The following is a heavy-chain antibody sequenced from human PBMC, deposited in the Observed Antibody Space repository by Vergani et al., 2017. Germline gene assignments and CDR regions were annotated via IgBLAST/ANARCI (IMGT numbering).Heavy chain of an antibody. V-gene: IGHV4-61*02. CDR2: IYTSGST. D-gene: IGHD3-22*01. Sequence: QVQLQESGPGLVKPSQTLSLTCTVSGGSISSGSYYWSWIRQPAGKGLEWIGRIYTSGSTNYNPSLKSRVTMSVDTSKNQFSLKLSSVTAADTAVYYCARPYYDYYDPWGQGTLVTVSS. CDR3: ARPYYDYYDP. J-gene: IGHJ5*02. CDR1: GGSISSGSYY.